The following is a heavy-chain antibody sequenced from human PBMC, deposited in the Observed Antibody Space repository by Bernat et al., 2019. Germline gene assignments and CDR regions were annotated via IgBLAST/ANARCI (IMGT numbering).Heavy chain of an antibody. CDR1: GYIFTTYG. Sequence: QVQLVQSGAEVKKPGASVKVSCKASGYIFTTYGISWVRQAPGQGLEWMGLINTYNGNTNYAQKLQGRVTLTTDTSTSTAYMELRSLRSDDTAVYYCARPGESNGDDGVAYFHHWGQGTLVTVSS. D-gene: IGHD4-17*01. CDR3: ARPGESNGDDGVAYFHH. V-gene: IGHV1-18*01. J-gene: IGHJ1*01. CDR2: INTYNGNT.